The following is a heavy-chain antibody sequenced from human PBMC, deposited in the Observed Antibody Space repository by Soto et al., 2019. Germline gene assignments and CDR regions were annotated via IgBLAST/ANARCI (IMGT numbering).Heavy chain of an antibody. J-gene: IGHJ5*02. CDR3: ATAGSGIMSNWFDP. Sequence: ASVKVSCKVSGYTLTELSMHWVRQAPGEGLEWMGGFDPEDGETIYAQKFQGRVTMTEDTSTDTAYMELSSLRSEDTAVYYCATAGSGIMSNWFDPWGQGTLVTVSS. D-gene: IGHD3-10*01. V-gene: IGHV1-24*01. CDR2: FDPEDGET. CDR1: GYTLTELS.